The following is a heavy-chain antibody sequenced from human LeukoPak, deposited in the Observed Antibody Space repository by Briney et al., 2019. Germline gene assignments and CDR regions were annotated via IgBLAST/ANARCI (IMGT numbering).Heavy chain of an antibody. CDR2: IDPSDSYT. J-gene: IGHJ4*02. Sequence: GKSPKISCKGSGYSFTSSWISWVRQMPGKGLEWMGRIDPSDSYTNYSPSFQGHVTISTDKSISTAYLQWSSLKVSDTAMYYCATQPLGYCSGNSCHVGVYWGQGTLVTVSS. V-gene: IGHV5-10-1*01. CDR1: GYSFTSSW. D-gene: IGHD2-15*01. CDR3: ATQPLGYCSGNSCHVGVY.